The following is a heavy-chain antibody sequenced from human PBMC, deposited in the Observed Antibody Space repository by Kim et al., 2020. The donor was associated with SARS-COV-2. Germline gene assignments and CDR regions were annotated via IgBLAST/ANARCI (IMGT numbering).Heavy chain of an antibody. J-gene: IGHJ6*02. V-gene: IGHV1-2*06. CDR1: GYTFTGYY. D-gene: IGHD3-10*01. CDR3: ASAFYGSGSYEGPAYYYYGMDV. CDR2: INPNSGGT. Sequence: ASVKVSCKASGYTFTGYYMHWVRQAPGQGLEWMGRINPNSGGTNYAQKFQGRVTMTRDTSISTAYMELSRLRSDDTAVYYCASAFYGSGSYEGPAYYYYGMDVWGQGTTVTVSS.